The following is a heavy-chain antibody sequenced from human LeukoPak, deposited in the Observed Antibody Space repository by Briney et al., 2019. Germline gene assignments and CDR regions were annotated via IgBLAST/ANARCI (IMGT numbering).Heavy chain of an antibody. CDR1: GFTFSSYA. D-gene: IGHD2-2*01. V-gene: IGHV3-23*01. J-gene: IGHJ4*02. CDR3: AKDFVPAAMLYYFDY. Sequence: GGSLRLSCAASGFTFSSYAMSWVRQAPGKGLERVSAISGSGGSTYYADSVKGRFTISRDNSKNTLYLQMNSLRAEDTAVYYCAKDFVPAAMLYYFDYWGQGTLVTVSS. CDR2: ISGSGGST.